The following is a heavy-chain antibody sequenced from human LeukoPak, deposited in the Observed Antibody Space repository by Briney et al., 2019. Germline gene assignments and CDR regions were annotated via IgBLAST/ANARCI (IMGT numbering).Heavy chain of an antibody. CDR2: ISAYNGNT. J-gene: IGHJ4*02. V-gene: IGHV1-18*01. Sequence: ASVKVSCKASGYTFTSYGISWVRQAPGQGLEWMGWISAYNGNTNYAQKLQGRVTMTTDTSTSTAYMELRSLRSDDTAVYYCARDLYDSSGYYPYTQCDYWGQGTLVTVSS. CDR3: ARDLYDSSGYYPYTQCDY. CDR1: GYTFTSYG. D-gene: IGHD3-22*01.